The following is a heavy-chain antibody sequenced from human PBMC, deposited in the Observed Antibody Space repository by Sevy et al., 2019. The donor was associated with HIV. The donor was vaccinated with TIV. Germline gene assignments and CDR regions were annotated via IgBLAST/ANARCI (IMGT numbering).Heavy chain of an antibody. Sequence: ASVKVSCKVTGYTLTGFSMHWVRQTPGKGLEWMGTFDPEDGETIYAQKFQGRVIMTEDTSADIANMDLSSPTSEDTAVYYCATTKDYYDSSGYPFDYWGQGTLVTVSS. D-gene: IGHD3-22*01. CDR1: GYTLTGFS. CDR3: ATTKDYYDSSGYPFDY. V-gene: IGHV1-24*01. CDR2: FDPEDGET. J-gene: IGHJ4*02.